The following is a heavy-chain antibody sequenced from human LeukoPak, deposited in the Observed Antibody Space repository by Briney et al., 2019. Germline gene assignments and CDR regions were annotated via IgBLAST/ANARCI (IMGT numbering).Heavy chain of an antibody. D-gene: IGHD6-6*01. J-gene: IGHJ4*02. Sequence: ASVKVSCKPSGYIFSNYDINWVRQAPGQGLEWMGWVSGGKGNTKYSEKFQGRITITRDTSATTAYLELSSLRSEDSTVYFCARAFSASSSTIDYWGQGTLVIVS. CDR2: VSGGKGNT. CDR3: ARAFSASSSTIDY. CDR1: GYIFSNYD. V-gene: IGHV1-3*01.